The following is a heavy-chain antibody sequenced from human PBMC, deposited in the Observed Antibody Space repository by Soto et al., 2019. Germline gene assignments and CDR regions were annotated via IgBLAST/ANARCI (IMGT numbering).Heavy chain of an antibody. D-gene: IGHD1-1*01. Sequence: ASVKVSCKAPGYTFSDYYIHWVRQAPGQGLEWMGWINPNSGGTKYAPKFHGGVTMTRDTSTTTAYKELSSLRSGDTAVYYCAREPTTAKPEGVDFWGQGTLVTVSS. CDR3: AREPTTAKPEGVDF. J-gene: IGHJ4*02. CDR2: INPNSGGT. CDR1: GYTFSDYY. V-gene: IGHV1-2*02.